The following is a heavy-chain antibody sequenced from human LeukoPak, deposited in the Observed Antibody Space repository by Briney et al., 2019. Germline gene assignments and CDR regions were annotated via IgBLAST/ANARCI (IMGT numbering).Heavy chain of an antibody. CDR1: GFTFSSYS. V-gene: IGHV3-21*01. CDR3: AREGPLTYYYDSSGLDY. J-gene: IGHJ4*02. Sequence: KTGGSLRLSCAASGFTFSSYSMNWVRQAPGKGLGWVSSISSSSSYIYYADSVKGRFTISRDNAKNSLYLQMNSLRAEDTAVYYCAREGPLTYYYDSSGLDYWGQGTLVTVSS. D-gene: IGHD3-22*01. CDR2: ISSSSSYI.